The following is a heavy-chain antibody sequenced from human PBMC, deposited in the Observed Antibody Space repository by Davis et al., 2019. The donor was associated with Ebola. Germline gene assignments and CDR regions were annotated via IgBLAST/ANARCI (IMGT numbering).Heavy chain of an antibody. D-gene: IGHD6-13*01. CDR1: GFTFSAFN. CDR2: ISSSSTYI. V-gene: IGHV3-21*01. CDR3: ARGVAAAGTPYYYGMDL. Sequence: GESLKISCAASGFTFSAFNMNWVRQVPGRGLEWVSSISSSSTYIYKADSVKGRFTISRDNAKNSLYLQMNSLRAGDTAVYYCARGVAAAGTPYYYGMDLWGQGTTVTVSS. J-gene: IGHJ6*02.